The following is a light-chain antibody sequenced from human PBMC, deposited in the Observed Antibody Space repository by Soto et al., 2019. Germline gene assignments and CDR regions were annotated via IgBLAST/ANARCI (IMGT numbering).Light chain of an antibody. CDR1: FSDVGGYNY. CDR2: DVT. CDR3: SSYRGARTLVV. V-gene: IGLV2-14*01. Sequence: QSALIQPASVSGSPGQSITISCTGSFSDVGGYNYVSWYQQHPGKAPKLIIYDVTNRPSGVSSRFSGSKSDYTASPTISGLQAEDEAEYYCSSYRGARTLVVFGGGTKLTVL. J-gene: IGLJ3*02.